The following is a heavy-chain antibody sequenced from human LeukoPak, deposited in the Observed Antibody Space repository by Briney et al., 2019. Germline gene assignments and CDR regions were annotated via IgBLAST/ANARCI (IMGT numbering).Heavy chain of an antibody. Sequence: ASVKVSCKASGYTFTVYYIHWVRQAPGQGLEWMGRINPNSDGTNYAQKFQGRVTMTRDTSISTAYMELSRLRSDDTAVYYCARYYYDNSGYRGDYWGQGTLVTVSS. CDR3: ARYYYDNSGYRGDY. CDR2: INPNSDGT. V-gene: IGHV1-2*06. CDR1: GYTFTVYY. J-gene: IGHJ4*02. D-gene: IGHD3-22*01.